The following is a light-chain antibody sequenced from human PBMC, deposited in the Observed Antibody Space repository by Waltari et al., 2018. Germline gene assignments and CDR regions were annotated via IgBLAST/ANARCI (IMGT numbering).Light chain of an antibody. V-gene: IGKV3-11*01. CDR1: QSITNY. Sequence: DIVLTQSPATLSLSPGARATLSCRASQSITNYLAWYQLNPGQAPRRLIYEASNTATGIPARISGNESGTDFTVTISNLEPEDSAVYYCQQRSKWPLTFGGGTKVEIK. CDR3: QQRSKWPLT. J-gene: IGKJ4*01. CDR2: EAS.